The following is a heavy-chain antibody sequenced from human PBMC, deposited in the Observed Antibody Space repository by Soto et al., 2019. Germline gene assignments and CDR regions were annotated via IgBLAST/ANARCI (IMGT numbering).Heavy chain of an antibody. V-gene: IGHV4-59*08. CDR2: IYYSGST. Sequence: SETLSLTCTVSGCSISSYYWSWIRQPPGKGLEWIGYIYYSGSTNYNPSLKSRVTISVNTSKNQFSLKLSSVTAADTAVYYCARHSVGATKYDYWGQGTLVTVSS. CDR1: GCSISSYY. D-gene: IGHD1-26*01. CDR3: ARHSVGATKYDY. J-gene: IGHJ4*02.